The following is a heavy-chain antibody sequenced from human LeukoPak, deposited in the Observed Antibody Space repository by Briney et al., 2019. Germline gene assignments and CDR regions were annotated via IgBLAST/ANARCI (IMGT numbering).Heavy chain of an antibody. CDR2: IIPIFGTA. V-gene: IGHV1-69*05. CDR3: ASCTVVTPGYYYYYMDV. D-gene: IGHD4-23*01. Sequence: WASVKVSCKASGGTFSSYAISWVRQAPGQGLEWMGGIIPIFGTANYAQKFQGRVTITTDESTSTAYMELSSLRSEDTAVYYCASCTVVTPGYYYYYMDVWGKGTSVTVSS. CDR1: GGTFSSYA. J-gene: IGHJ6*03.